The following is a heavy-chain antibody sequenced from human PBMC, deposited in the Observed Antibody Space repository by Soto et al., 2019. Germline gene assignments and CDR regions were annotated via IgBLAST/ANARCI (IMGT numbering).Heavy chain of an antibody. V-gene: IGHV4-39*01. CDR2: IHYSGST. J-gene: IGHJ4*02. CDR1: GDSVTISDYY. Sequence: QLQLQESGQGLVKPSETLSLTCTVSGDSVTISDYYWGWIRQPPGKGLEWIGSIHYSGSTYYNPSLKSPFTITGDTSKKLSSLKLTSVTAADAAVYYCAAHDSGGYYAEYWGQGTLVTVSA. D-gene: IGHD3-22*01. CDR3: AAHDSGGYYAEY.